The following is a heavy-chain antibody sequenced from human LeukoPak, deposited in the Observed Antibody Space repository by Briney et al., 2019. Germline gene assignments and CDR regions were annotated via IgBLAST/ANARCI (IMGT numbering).Heavy chain of an antibody. CDR1: GFTFSSYA. Sequence: GGSLRLSCAAPGFTFSSYAMSWVRQAPGKGLEWVSGLTASADNTYYAESVKGRFTISRDSSKNTLYLQMSTVRAEDTAVYYCAKDSYSGSGWYYFDCWGRGTLVTVSS. V-gene: IGHV3-23*01. D-gene: IGHD6-19*01. CDR3: AKDSYSGSGWYYFDC. J-gene: IGHJ4*02. CDR2: LTASADNT.